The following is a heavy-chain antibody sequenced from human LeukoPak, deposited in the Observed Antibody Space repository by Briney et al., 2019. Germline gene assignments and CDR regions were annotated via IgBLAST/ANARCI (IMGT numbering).Heavy chain of an antibody. J-gene: IGHJ4*02. CDR2: ISGRSDNI. V-gene: IGHV3-23*01. Sequence: GGSLRLSCAASGFAFSSHAMSWVRQAPGKGLEWVSAISGRSDNIYYADSVKGRFTISRDNSRNILYLQMNSLRAEDTAVYSCAKPSGSSWFDYWGQGTLVTVSS. CDR1: GFAFSSHA. D-gene: IGHD6-13*01. CDR3: AKPSGSSWFDY.